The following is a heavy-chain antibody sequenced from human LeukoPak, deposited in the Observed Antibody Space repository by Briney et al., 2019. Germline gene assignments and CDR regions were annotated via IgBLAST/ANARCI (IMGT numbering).Heavy chain of an antibody. D-gene: IGHD3-10*01. Sequence: GRSLRLSCAASGFTFSSYGMHWVRQAPGKGLEWVAVISYDGSNKYYADSVKGRFTISRDNSKNTLYLQMNSLRAEDTAVYYCAKGPLAKGLWSGEFHNDFDYWGQGTLVTVSS. CDR1: GFTFSSYG. CDR3: AKGPLAKGLWSGEFHNDFDY. CDR2: ISYDGSNK. V-gene: IGHV3-30*18. J-gene: IGHJ4*02.